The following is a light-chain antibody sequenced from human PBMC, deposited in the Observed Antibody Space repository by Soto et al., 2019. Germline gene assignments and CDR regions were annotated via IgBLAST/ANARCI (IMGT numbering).Light chain of an antibody. CDR2: DAS. CDR1: QSVSSSY. CDR3: QQYNNWPWT. J-gene: IGKJ1*01. Sequence: EIVLTQSPGTLSLSPGERATLSCRASQSVSSSYLAWYQQKPGQAPRLYIYDASTRATGIPDRFSGSGSGTEFTLTISSLQSEDSAIYYCQQYNNWPWTFGQGTKVDI. V-gene: IGKV3-15*01.